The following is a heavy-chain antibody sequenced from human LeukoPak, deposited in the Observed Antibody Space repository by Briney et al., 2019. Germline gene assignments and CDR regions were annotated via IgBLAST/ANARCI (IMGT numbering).Heavy chain of an antibody. D-gene: IGHD5-18*01. Sequence: PSETLSLTCAVYGGSFSGYYWSWIRQPPGKGLEWIGEINHSGSTNYNPSLKSRVTISVDTSKNQFSLKLSSVTAADTAVYYCARRPYTAMVIYHKAGFDYWGQGTLVTVSS. CDR1: GGSFSGYY. J-gene: IGHJ4*02. V-gene: IGHV4-34*01. CDR3: ARRPYTAMVIYHKAGFDY. CDR2: INHSGST.